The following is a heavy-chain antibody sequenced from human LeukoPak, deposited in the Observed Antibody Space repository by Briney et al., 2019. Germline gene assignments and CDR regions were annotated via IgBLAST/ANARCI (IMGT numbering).Heavy chain of an antibody. J-gene: IGHJ4*02. V-gene: IGHV4-31*03. CDR1: GVSISSDGFY. Sequence: SETLSLTCTVSGVSISSDGFYWSWVRQHPGKGLEWIVYISYSGSTYYNPSLKSRFSVSLDTSKSQFSLKLTSVTAADTAVYFCARGPSYCDFWGQGTLVTVSS. CDR3: ARGPSYCDF. CDR2: ISYSGST.